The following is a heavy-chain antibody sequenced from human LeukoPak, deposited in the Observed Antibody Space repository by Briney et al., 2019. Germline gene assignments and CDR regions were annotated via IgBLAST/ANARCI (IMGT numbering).Heavy chain of an antibody. CDR2: IIPIFGTA. Sequence: SVKVSCKASGGTFSSDAISWVRQAPGQGLERMGGIIPIFGTANYAQKFQGRVTITTDESTSTAYMELSSLRSEDTAVYYCARDSDQDWYFDLWGRGTLVTVSS. D-gene: IGHD2-2*01. CDR3: ARDSDQDWYFDL. CDR1: GGTFSSDA. V-gene: IGHV1-69*05. J-gene: IGHJ2*01.